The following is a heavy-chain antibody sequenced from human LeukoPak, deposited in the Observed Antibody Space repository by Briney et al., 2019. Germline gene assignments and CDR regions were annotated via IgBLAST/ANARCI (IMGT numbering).Heavy chain of an antibody. V-gene: IGHV3-21*01. Sequence: PGGSLRLSCAASAFSLSAYNMNWVRQAPGKGLEWVSSISYTGTYIYYADSVKGRFTISRDNAKNSLYLQMNSLRAEDTAVYYCARSWGPGANWFDRWGQGTLVTVSS. CDR1: AFSLSAYN. CDR3: ARSWGPGANWFDR. CDR2: ISYTGTYI. J-gene: IGHJ5*02. D-gene: IGHD7-27*01.